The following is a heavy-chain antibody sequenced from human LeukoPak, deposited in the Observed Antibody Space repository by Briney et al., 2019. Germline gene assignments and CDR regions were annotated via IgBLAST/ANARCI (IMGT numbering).Heavy chain of an antibody. J-gene: IGHJ5*01. Sequence: KPGGSLRLSCAASGFTVSSNYMNWVHQAPGKGLEWVSSITGPSTYIYYGDSVKGRFTISRDNAKNSLYLQMSDLRAEDTAIYYCARDPYIAARPVPHWFDSWGQGTLVTVSS. CDR1: GFTVSSNY. CDR2: ITGPSTYI. V-gene: IGHV3-21*01. CDR3: ARDPYIAARPVPHWFDS. D-gene: IGHD6-6*01.